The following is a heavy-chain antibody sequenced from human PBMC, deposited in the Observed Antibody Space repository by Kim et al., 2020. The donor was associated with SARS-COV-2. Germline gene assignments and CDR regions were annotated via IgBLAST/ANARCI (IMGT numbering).Heavy chain of an antibody. CDR3: ARGVDYYDSSGGPFDY. V-gene: IGHV3-11*06. Sequence: GGSLRLSCAASGFTFSDYYMSWIRQAPGKGLEWVSYISSSSSYTNYADSVKGRFTISRDNAKNSLYLQMNSLRAEDTAVYYCARGVDYYDSSGGPFDYWGQGTLVTVSS. CDR2: ISSSSSYT. D-gene: IGHD3-22*01. CDR1: GFTFSDYY. J-gene: IGHJ4*02.